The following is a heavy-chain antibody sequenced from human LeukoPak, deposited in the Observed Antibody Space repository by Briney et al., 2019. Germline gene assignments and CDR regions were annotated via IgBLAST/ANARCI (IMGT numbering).Heavy chain of an antibody. CDR1: GFTFSSYG. V-gene: IGHV3-30*02. Sequence: GGSLRLSCAASGFTFSSYGMHWVRQAPGKGLEWVAFIRYDGSNKYYADSVKGRFTISRDNSKNTLYVQMNSLRAEDTAVYYCTKGDNWGPALEFDYWGQGTLVTVSS. D-gene: IGHD7-27*01. CDR3: TKGDNWGPALEFDY. J-gene: IGHJ4*02. CDR2: IRYDGSNK.